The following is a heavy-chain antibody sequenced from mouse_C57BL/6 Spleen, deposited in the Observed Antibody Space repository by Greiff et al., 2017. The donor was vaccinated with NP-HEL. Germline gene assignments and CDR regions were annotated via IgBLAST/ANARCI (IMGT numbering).Heavy chain of an antibody. D-gene: IGHD2-5*01. CDR2: IYPGSGST. J-gene: IGHJ3*01. CDR1: GYTFTSYW. CDR3: AAYYSNYGRFAY. Sequence: QVQLQQPGAELVKPGASVKMSCKASGYTFTSYWITWVKQRPGQGLEWIGDIYPGSGSTNYNEKFKSKATLTVDTSSSTAYMQLSSLTSEDSAVYDCAAYYSNYGRFAYWGQGTLVTVSA. V-gene: IGHV1-55*01.